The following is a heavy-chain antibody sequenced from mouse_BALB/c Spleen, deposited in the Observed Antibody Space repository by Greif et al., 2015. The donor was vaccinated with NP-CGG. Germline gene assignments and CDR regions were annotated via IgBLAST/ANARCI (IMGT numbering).Heavy chain of an antibody. CDR2: IRNKANGYTT. J-gene: IGHJ3*01. V-gene: IGHV7-3*02. Sequence: VQLQQSGGGLVQPGGSLRLSCATSGFTFTDYYMSWVRQPPGKALEWLGFIRNKANGYTTEYSASVKGRFTISRDNSQSVLYLQMNTLRAEDSATYYCARDGLWETGFAYWGQGTLVTVSA. D-gene: IGHD1-1*02. CDR3: ARDGLWETGFAY. CDR1: GFTFTDYY.